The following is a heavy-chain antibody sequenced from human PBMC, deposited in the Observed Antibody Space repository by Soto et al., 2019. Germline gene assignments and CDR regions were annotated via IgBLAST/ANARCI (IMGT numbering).Heavy chain of an antibody. D-gene: IGHD3-3*01. J-gene: IGHJ4*02. CDR3: AHKRTYYDFWSGNNSYYFDY. Sequence: QITLKESGPTLVKPTQTLTLTCTFSGFSLSTSGVGVGWIRQPPGKALEGLALIYWDDDKRYSTSVKSRLTITKDTSKNQVVLTMTNMDPVDTATYYCAHKRTYYDFWSGNNSYYFDYWGQGTLVTVSS. CDR2: IYWDDDK. CDR1: GFSLSTSGVG. V-gene: IGHV2-5*02.